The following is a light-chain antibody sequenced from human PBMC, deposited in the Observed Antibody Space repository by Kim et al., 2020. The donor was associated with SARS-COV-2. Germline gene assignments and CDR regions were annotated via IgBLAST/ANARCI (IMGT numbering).Light chain of an antibody. V-gene: IGKV3-15*01. J-gene: IGKJ4*01. Sequence: SPGESATLSCRASQSVSSNLAWYQQKPGQAPRLLMYGASTRATGVPARFSGSGSGTEFTLTIASLQSEDSAVYYCQQYNDWLRLTFGGGTKLDIK. CDR1: QSVSSN. CDR3: QQYNDWLRLT. CDR2: GAS.